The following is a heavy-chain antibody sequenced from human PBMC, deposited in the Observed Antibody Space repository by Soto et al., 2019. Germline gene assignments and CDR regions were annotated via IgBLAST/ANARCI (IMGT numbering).Heavy chain of an antibody. V-gene: IGHV3-23*01. CDR2: ISGSGDST. CDR3: AKDRGPTTVTTVDY. Sequence: GGSLRLSCAASGFTFSSYAMTWVRQAPGRGLEWVSAISGSGDSTYYADSVKGRFTLFRDNSKNTLFLQMNSLRADASAVYYCAKDRGPTTVTTVDYWGQGPLVTVPS. D-gene: IGHD4-17*01. J-gene: IGHJ4*02. CDR1: GFTFSSYA.